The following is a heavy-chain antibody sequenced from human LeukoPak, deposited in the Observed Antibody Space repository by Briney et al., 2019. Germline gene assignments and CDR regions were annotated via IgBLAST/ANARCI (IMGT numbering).Heavy chain of an antibody. D-gene: IGHD5-18*01. J-gene: IGHJ6*03. Sequence: KPSEPLSLPCTVSGGSISSSSYYWGWIRQPPGKGLEWIGGIYYSGSTYYNPSLKSRVTISVDKSKNQFSLKLSSVTAADTAVYYCARAYVDTAMVGNYMDVWGKGTTVTVSS. V-gene: IGHV4-39*01. CDR3: ARAYVDTAMVGNYMDV. CDR1: GGSISSSSYY. CDR2: IYYSGST.